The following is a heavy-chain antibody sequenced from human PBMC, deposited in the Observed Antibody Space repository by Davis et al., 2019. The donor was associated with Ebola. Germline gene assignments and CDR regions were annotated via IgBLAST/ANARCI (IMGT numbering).Heavy chain of an antibody. D-gene: IGHD4-11*01. Sequence: ASAKVFCKASGYTFTSYGISWVRQAPGQGLEWMGWISAYNGNTNYAQKLQGRVTMTTDTSTRTAYMELRSLRSDDTAVYYCAIECSTVTTVWFDPWGQGTLVTVSS. V-gene: IGHV1-18*04. CDR1: GYTFTSYG. CDR2: ISAYNGNT. CDR3: AIECSTVTTVWFDP. J-gene: IGHJ5*02.